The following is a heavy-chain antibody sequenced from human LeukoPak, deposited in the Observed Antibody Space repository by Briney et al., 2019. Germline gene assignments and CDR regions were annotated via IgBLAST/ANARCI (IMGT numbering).Heavy chain of an antibody. V-gene: IGHV1-69*13. CDR1: GYTFTGYY. CDR2: IIPIFGTA. D-gene: IGHD5-12*01. CDR3: AGIVATGNYYGMDV. Sequence: SVKVSCKASGYTFTGYYMHWVRQAPGQGLEWMGGIIPIFGTANYAQKFQGRVTITADESTSTAYMELSSLRSEDTAVYYCAGIVATGNYYGMDVWGQGTTVTVSS. J-gene: IGHJ6*02.